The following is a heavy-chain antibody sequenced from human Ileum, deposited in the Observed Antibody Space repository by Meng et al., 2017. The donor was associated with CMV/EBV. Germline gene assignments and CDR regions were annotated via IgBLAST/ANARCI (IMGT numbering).Heavy chain of an antibody. V-gene: IGHV3-21*01. CDR2: ISIASDYL. CDR3: ARDWGYSYGTD. D-gene: IGHD5-18*01. Sequence: GESLKISCAASGFTFRTYTMHWVRQAPGKGLEWVSSISIASDYLHYADSVRGRFAVSRDSAENSLYLQMNSLRAEDTAVYYCARDWGYSYGTDWGQGTLVTVSS. CDR1: GFTFRTYT. J-gene: IGHJ4*02.